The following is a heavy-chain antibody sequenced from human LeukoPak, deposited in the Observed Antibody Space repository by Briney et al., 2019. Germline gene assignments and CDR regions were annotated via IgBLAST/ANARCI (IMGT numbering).Heavy chain of an antibody. CDR2: IYYSGST. CDR1: GGSISSSSYY. V-gene: IGHV4-39*01. D-gene: IGHD3-3*01. Sequence: SETLSLTCTVSGGSISSSSYYWGWIRQPPGKGLEWIGSIYYSGSTYYNPSLKSRVTISVDTSKNQFSLTLSSVTAADTAVYYCARISSYDFWSGYHDYYYYGMDVWGQGTTVTVSS. CDR3: ARISSYDFWSGYHDYYYYGMDV. J-gene: IGHJ6*02.